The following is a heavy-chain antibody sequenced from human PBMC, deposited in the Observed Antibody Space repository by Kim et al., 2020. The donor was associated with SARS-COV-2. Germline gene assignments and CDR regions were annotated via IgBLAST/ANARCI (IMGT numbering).Heavy chain of an antibody. D-gene: IGHD4-17*01. Sequence: ASVKVSCKASGYTFTNYGISWVRQAPGHGLEWMGWIGGYSGDSYYAQRLQGRVTMTTDTSTNIAYMELRSLTSDDTAMYFCARDEEDGDHDFDYWGQGTLVTVSS. J-gene: IGHJ4*02. V-gene: IGHV1-18*01. CDR1: GYTFTNYG. CDR2: IGGYSGDS. CDR3: ARDEEDGDHDFDY.